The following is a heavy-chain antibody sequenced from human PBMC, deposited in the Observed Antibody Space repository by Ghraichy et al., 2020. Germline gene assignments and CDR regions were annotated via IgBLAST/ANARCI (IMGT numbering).Heavy chain of an antibody. CDR1: GGSISTYY. CDR3: ARISVEVRLGFWYFDL. V-gene: IGHV4-59*01. D-gene: IGHD3-16*01. J-gene: IGHJ2*01. CDR2: IYHIGST. Sequence: SQTLSLTCRVSGGSISTYYWSWIRQPPGKGLEWIGYIYHIGSTNYNPSLKSRVTISVDTSKNQFSLKLSSVTAADTALYYCARISVEVRLGFWYFDLWGRGTLVTVSS.